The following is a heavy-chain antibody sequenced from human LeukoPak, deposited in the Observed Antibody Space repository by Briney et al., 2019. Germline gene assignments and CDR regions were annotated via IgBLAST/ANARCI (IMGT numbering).Heavy chain of an antibody. D-gene: IGHD3-3*01. CDR3: ARGTAYYDFEGTHWFDP. CDR1: GFTFSSYA. V-gene: IGHV3-30-3*01. Sequence: GRSLRLSCAASGFTFSSYAMHWVRQAPGKGLEWVAVISYDGSNKYYADSVKGRFTISRDNSKNTLYLQMNSLRAEDTAVYYCARGTAYYDFEGTHWFDPWGQGTLVTVSS. CDR2: ISYDGSNK. J-gene: IGHJ5*02.